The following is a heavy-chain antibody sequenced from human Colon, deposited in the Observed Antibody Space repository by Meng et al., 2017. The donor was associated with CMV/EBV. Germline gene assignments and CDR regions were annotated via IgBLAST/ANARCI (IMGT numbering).Heavy chain of an antibody. V-gene: IGHV4-39*01. Sequence: SETLSLTCNVSGGSITSTTYYWGWIRQPPGKGLEWIGTIYYGANTYYNPSLKSRVTLSVDPSKNQLSLKLSSVTAADTAVYFCARESGVPNGMDVWGQGTTVTVSS. CDR3: ARESGVPNGMDV. J-gene: IGHJ6*02. D-gene: IGHD2-2*01. CDR2: IYYGANT. CDR1: GGSITSTTYY.